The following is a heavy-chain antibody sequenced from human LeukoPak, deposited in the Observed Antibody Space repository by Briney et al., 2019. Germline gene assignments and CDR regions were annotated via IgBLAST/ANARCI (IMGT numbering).Heavy chain of an antibody. CDR2: ISSSSSYI. V-gene: IGHV3-21*01. CDR1: GFTFSSYS. D-gene: IGHD3-3*01. CDR3: ARDSTLTTYYDFWSGHNWFDP. Sequence: PGGSLRLSCAASGFTFSSYSMNWVRQAPGKGLEWVSSISSSSSYIYYADSVKGRFTISRDNAKNSLYLQMNSLRAEDTAVYCCARDSTLTTYYDFWSGHNWFDPWGQGTLVTVSS. J-gene: IGHJ5*02.